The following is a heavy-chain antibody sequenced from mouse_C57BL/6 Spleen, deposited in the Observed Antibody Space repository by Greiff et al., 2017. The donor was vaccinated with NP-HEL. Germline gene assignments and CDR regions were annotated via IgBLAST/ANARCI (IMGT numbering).Heavy chain of an antibody. J-gene: IGHJ1*03. Sequence: QVQLQQSGPELVRPGTSVKLSCKASGYTFTSYWMHWVKQSPGQGLEWIGVIDPSDSYTNYNQKFKGKATLTVDTSSSTAYMQLSSLTSEDSAVYYCAREGPSSGYFDVWGTGTTVTVSS. CDR2: IDPSDSYT. CDR1: GYTFTSYW. CDR3: AREGPSSGYFDV. V-gene: IGHV1-59*01.